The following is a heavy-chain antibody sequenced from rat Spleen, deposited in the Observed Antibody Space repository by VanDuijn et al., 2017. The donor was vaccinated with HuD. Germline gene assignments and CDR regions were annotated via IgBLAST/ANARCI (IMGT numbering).Heavy chain of an antibody. D-gene: IGHD1-11*01. CDR2: IYYDSSKM. Sequence: EVKLVESGGDLVQPGNSLTLSCVASGFTFSNYGMHWIRQAPKKGLEWIAMIYYDSSKMNYADTVKGRFTISRDNSKNTLYLEMNSLRSEDTAVYYCAALDYGGNDYWGQGVMVTVSS. J-gene: IGHJ2*01. CDR1: GFTFSNYG. V-gene: IGHV5-54*01. CDR3: AALDYGGNDY.